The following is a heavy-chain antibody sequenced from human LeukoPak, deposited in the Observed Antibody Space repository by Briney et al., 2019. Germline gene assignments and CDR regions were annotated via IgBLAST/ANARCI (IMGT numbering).Heavy chain of an antibody. J-gene: IGHJ6*02. CDR2: VYYSGST. CDR1: GGSISSSSYY. V-gene: IGHV4-39*01. Sequence: SETLSLTCTVSGGSISSSSYYWGWIRQPPGKGLEWIGSVYYSGSTYYNPSLKSRVTIPVDTSKNQFSLKLSSVTAADTAVYYCARIPIAVAGMYYYYYGMDVWGQGTTVTVSS. CDR3: ARIPIAVAGMYYYYYGMDV. D-gene: IGHD6-19*01.